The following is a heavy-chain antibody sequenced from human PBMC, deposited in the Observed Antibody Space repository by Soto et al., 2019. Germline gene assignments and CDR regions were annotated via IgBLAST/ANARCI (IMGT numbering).Heavy chain of an antibody. CDR3: ARVNAVAGYYYGMDV. Sequence: GGSLRLSCAASGFTFSSYSMNWVRQAPGKGLEWVSSISSSSSYIYYADSVKGRFTISRDNAKNSLYLQMNSLRAGDTAVYYCARVNAVAGYYYGMDVWGQGTTVTVSS. V-gene: IGHV3-21*01. CDR2: ISSSSSYI. CDR1: GFTFSSYS. J-gene: IGHJ6*02. D-gene: IGHD6-19*01.